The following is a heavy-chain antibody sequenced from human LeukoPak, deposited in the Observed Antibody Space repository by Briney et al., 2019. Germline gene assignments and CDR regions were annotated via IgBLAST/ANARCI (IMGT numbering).Heavy chain of an antibody. CDR2: IKQDGNEK. V-gene: IGHV3-7*01. Sequence: PGGSLRLSCAASGFRFNTVWMSWVRQAPGKGLEWVANIKQDGNEKYYADSVKGRFTISRDNGKNSLDLQMNSLRADDTAFYYCARDTLGEGEDANYAVYYFDYWGQGTVVTVSS. CDR1: GFRFNTVW. D-gene: IGHD4/OR15-4a*01. CDR3: ARDTLGEGEDANYAVYYFDY. J-gene: IGHJ4*02.